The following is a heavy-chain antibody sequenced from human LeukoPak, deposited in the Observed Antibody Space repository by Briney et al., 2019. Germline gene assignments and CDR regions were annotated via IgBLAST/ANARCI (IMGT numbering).Heavy chain of an antibody. Sequence: PGGSLRLSCAASGFTFSSYSMNWVCQAPGKGLEWVSYISSGSSTIHYADSVKGRFTISRDNGKSSLFLQMNGLRAEDTAVYYCARDQYCGGDCSWVFDYWGQGALVTVSS. CDR3: ARDQYCGGDCSWVFDY. J-gene: IGHJ4*02. V-gene: IGHV3-48*04. D-gene: IGHD2-21*02. CDR2: ISSGSSTI. CDR1: GFTFSSYS.